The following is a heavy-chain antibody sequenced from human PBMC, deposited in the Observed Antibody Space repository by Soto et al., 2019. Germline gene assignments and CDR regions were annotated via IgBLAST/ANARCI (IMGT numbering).Heavy chain of an antibody. J-gene: IGHJ6*02. V-gene: IGHV1-46*01. CDR2: INPSGGST. CDR1: GYTFTTYY. D-gene: IGHD6-13*01. CDR3: ARSTSAGNGRRVDV. Sequence: QVQLVQSGTEVKEPGASVSLSCKASGYTFTTYYIHWVRQAPGQGLEWMGMINPSGGSTTYAQNFQGRVTMPRDTSKSTVYMDLNSLRSDDTDVYYCARSTSAGNGRRVDVWGQGTTVTVSS.